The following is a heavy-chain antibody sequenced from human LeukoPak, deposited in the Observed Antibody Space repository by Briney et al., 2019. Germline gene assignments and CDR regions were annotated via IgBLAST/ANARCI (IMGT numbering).Heavy chain of an antibody. CDR2: ISGSGGST. D-gene: IGHD3-10*01. J-gene: IGHJ4*02. CDR1: GFTFCSYA. CDR3: AKHPRITMVRGVIFPDY. Sequence: GGSLRLSCAASGFTFCSYAMSWVRQAPGKGLEWVSAISGSGGSTYYADSVKGRFTISRDNSKNTLYLQMNSLRAEDTAVYYCAKHPRITMVRGVIFPDYWGQGTLVTVSS. V-gene: IGHV3-23*01.